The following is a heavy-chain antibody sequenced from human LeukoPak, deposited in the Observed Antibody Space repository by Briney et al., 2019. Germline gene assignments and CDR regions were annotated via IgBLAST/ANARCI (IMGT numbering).Heavy chain of an antibody. Sequence: GGSLRLSCAASGFSFSSYEMNWVRQAPGKGLEWVSAISGSGGSTYYADSVKGRFTISRDNSKNTLYLQMNSLRAEDTAVYYCAKELAPYSSGWSPLGYWGQGTLVTVSS. V-gene: IGHV3-23*01. J-gene: IGHJ4*02. D-gene: IGHD6-19*01. CDR3: AKELAPYSSGWSPLGY. CDR1: GFSFSSYE. CDR2: ISGSGGST.